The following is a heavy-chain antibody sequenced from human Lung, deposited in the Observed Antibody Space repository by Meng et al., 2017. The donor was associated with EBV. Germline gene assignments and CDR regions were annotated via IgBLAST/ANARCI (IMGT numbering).Heavy chain of an antibody. D-gene: IGHD6-19*01. V-gene: IGHV7-4-1*01. Sequence: VQLVQSGSELKKPGDSVKVACQAAGYTFTSSSMNWGRHAPGQGVEWMGWININTGNPTYAQGFTGRFVFSLDTSVSTAYLQIDSLKADDTAVYYCARGNGWRFDYWGQGTLVTVSS. CDR1: GYTFTSSS. J-gene: IGHJ4*02. CDR2: ININTGNP. CDR3: ARGNGWRFDY.